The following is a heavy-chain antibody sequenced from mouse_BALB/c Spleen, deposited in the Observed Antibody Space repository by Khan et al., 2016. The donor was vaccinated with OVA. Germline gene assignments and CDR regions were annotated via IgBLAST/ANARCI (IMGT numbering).Heavy chain of an antibody. V-gene: IGHV1-77*01. J-gene: IGHJ3*01. Sequence: QVQLQQSGAELARPGASVKLSCTASGYTFTDYYINWVKQRTGQGLEWIGEISPGSGDTYYNERFMGKATLTADKSSSTADMQLSSLTSEASAVYFCARRNYFGYTFAYWGQGTLVTVSA. CDR3: ARRNYFGYTFAY. CDR1: GYTFTDYY. D-gene: IGHD1-2*01. CDR2: ISPGSGDT.